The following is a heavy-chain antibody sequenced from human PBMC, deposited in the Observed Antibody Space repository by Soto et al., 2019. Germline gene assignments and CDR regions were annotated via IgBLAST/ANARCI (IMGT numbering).Heavy chain of an antibody. CDR2: IYYSGST. CDR1: GGSISSGDYY. CDR3: ARDGIGGATAFDY. Sequence: SETLSLTCTVSGGSISSGDYYWSWIRQPPGKGLEWIGYIYYSGSTYYNPSLKSRVTISVDTSKNQFSLKLSSVTAADTAVYYCARDGIGGATAFDYWGQGTLVTVSS. J-gene: IGHJ4*02. V-gene: IGHV4-30-4*01. D-gene: IGHD1-26*01.